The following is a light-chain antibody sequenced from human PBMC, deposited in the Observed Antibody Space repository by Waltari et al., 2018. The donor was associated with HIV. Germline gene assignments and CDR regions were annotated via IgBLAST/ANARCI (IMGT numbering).Light chain of an antibody. Sequence: SYVLTQPPSVSVAPGPTARITCGGNNIAATKSVHWYRLNPGQAPVVVIYDDRDRPSGIPDRFSVSSSGDTATLTISRAEAGDEADYYCQVWDGRGDPVIFGGGTKLAVV. J-gene: IGLJ2*01. CDR1: NIAATKS. CDR3: QVWDGRGDPVI. V-gene: IGLV3-21*02. CDR2: DDR.